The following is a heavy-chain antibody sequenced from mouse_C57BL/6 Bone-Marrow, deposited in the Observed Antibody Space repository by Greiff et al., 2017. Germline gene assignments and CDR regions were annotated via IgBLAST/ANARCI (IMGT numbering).Heavy chain of an antibody. Sequence: EVQGVESEAGLVQPGSSMKLSCTASGFTFSAYSMAWVRQVPEKGLEWVANINYDGSSTYYLDSLKSRFIISGDNAKNILYLQMSSLKSEDTATYYCARFYDGYYYWYFDVWGKGTTVTVSS. CDR1: GFTFSAYS. J-gene: IGHJ1*03. D-gene: IGHD2-3*01. CDR2: INYDGSST. CDR3: ARFYDGYYYWYFDV. V-gene: IGHV5-16*01.